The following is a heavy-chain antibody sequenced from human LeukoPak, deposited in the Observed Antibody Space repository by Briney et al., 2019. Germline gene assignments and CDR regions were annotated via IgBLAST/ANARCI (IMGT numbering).Heavy chain of an antibody. CDR2: IYSGGST. CDR3: ARDGYGDYADY. D-gene: IGHD4-17*01. J-gene: IGHJ4*02. CDR1: GYTVSSNY. V-gene: IGHV3-53*01. Sequence: GGSLRLSCAASGYTVSSNYMSWVRQAPGKGLEWVSVIYSGGSTYYADSVKGRFTISRDNSKNTLYLQMNSLRAEDTAVYHCARDGYGDYADYWGQGTLVTVSS.